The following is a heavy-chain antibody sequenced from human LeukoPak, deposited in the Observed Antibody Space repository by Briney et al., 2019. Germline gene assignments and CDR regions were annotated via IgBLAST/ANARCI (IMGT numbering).Heavy chain of an antibody. CDR1: GFSLSTSGVG. J-gene: IGHJ1*01. Sequence: ASGPTLVNPTQTLTLTCTFSGFSLSTSGVGVGWIRQPPGKALEWLALIYWNDDKRYSPSLKSRLTITKDTSKNQVVLTMTNMDPVDTATYYCAHSGYSSSWYPTPEYSQHWGQGTLVTVSS. CDR3: AHSGYSSSWYPTPEYSQH. V-gene: IGHV2-5*01. CDR2: IYWNDDK. D-gene: IGHD6-13*01.